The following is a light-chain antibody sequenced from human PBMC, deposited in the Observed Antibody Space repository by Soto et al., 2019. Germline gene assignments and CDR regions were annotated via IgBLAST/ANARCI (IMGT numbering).Light chain of an antibody. CDR1: SSDVGGYDY. CDR2: EVT. J-gene: IGLJ1*01. CDR3: SSYTTSSTRV. V-gene: IGLV2-14*01. Sequence: QSALTQPASVSGSPGQSITISCAGTSSDVGGYDYVSWYQHYAGKAPRLLIYEVTNRPSGVSSRFSGSKSGNTASLTISGLQAEDEADYFCSSYTTSSTRVFGTGTKVTVL.